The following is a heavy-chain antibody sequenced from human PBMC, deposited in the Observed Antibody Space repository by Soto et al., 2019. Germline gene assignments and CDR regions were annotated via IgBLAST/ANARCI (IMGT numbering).Heavy chain of an antibody. D-gene: IGHD1-20*01. CDR2: IKQDGSEK. CDR1: GFTFSSYW. Sequence: EVQLVESGGGLVQPGGSLRLSCAASGFTFSSYWMSWVRQAPGKGLEWVANIKQDGSEKYYVDSVKGRFTISRDNAKNSLYLQMNRLRAEDTAVYYCARDPYTSKYYYYYMDVWGKGTTVTVSS. J-gene: IGHJ6*03. CDR3: ARDPYTSKYYYYYMDV. V-gene: IGHV3-7*01.